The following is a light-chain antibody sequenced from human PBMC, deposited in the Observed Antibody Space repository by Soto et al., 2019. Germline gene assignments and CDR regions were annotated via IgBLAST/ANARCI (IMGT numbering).Light chain of an antibody. Sequence: DIQMTQSPPSLSASVGDRVTITCRASQGISNYLAWYQQKPGKVPKLLIYAASTLQSGVPSRFSGSGSGTDFTLTISSLQPEDVATYYCQKYNSAPQWTFGQGTKVEIK. CDR2: AAS. CDR3: QKYNSAPQWT. CDR1: QGISNY. V-gene: IGKV1-27*01. J-gene: IGKJ1*01.